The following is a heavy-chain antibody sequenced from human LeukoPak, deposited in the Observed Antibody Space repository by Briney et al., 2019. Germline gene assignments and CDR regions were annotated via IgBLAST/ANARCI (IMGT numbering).Heavy chain of an antibody. Sequence: ASVKLSCKTSGYTFTAYYIHRMRQAPGHGLEWMGRVNTKSGGTVYAQNFQGRVTMTRDTSITTAYMELGRLTSEDTAIYYCAKVEGSAATASDWGQGTLVTVSS. CDR3: AKVEGSAATASD. CDR2: VNTKSGGT. J-gene: IGHJ4*02. D-gene: IGHD3-10*01. V-gene: IGHV1-2*06. CDR1: GYTFTAYY.